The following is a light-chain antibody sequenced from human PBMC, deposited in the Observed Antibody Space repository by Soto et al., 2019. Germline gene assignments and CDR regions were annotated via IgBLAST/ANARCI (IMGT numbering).Light chain of an antibody. V-gene: IGKV3-20*01. Sequence: EIVLTQSPGTLSLSPGERATLSSRASQSVSSSYSAWLQQKPGQAPRLLIYGASSRTTGIPDRFSGSGSGTDFTITISSLEAEDVAAYYCQQYGSSPPLTLGRGTKVEIK. CDR3: QQYGSSPPLT. J-gene: IGKJ4*01. CDR1: QSVSSSY. CDR2: GAS.